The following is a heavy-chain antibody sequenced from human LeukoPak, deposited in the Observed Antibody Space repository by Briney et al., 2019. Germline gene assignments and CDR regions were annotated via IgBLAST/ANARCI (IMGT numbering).Heavy chain of an antibody. CDR1: GFTFSSYW. J-gene: IGHJ3*02. D-gene: IGHD6-19*01. V-gene: IGHV3-74*01. CDR2: IISDGSSI. Sequence: GGSLRLSCAASGFTFSSYWMHWVRQAPGKGLVWVSRIISDGSSISYADSVKGRLTISRDNAKNTLYLQMNSLRAEDTAVYYCAREDVDIAVAASGAFDIWGQGTMVTVSS. CDR3: AREDVDIAVAASGAFDI.